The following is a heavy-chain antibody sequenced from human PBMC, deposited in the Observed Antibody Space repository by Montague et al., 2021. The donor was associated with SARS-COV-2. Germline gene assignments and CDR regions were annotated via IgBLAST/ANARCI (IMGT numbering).Heavy chain of an antibody. Sequence: SETLSLTCAVHGGSFSTYSWNCIRRPPGKGLEWIGEIHHGGSTNYNPSLKSRVTISADTSKNQFSLKLTSVAAADTAVYYCARLGDGVVPSPILGVGPYYSYYYIDVWGKGTTVTVSS. CDR2: IHHGGST. V-gene: IGHV4-34*01. J-gene: IGHJ6*03. CDR1: GGSFSTYS. D-gene: IGHD3-10*01. CDR3: ARLGDGVVPSPILGVGPYYSYYYIDV.